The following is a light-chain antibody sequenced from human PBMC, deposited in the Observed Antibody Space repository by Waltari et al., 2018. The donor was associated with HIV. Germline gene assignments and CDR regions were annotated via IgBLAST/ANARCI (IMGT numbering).Light chain of an antibody. J-gene: IGKJ5*01. V-gene: IGKV1-39*01. CDR1: QSVSNS. CDR3: QQTYRTPQT. Sequence: TQSPSSLSASVGDRVTITCRASQSVSNSLNWYQQKPGKAPKLLIYAASSLQNEVPSRFSGSGSGTDFTLTVNSLQPEDFATYYCQQTYRTPQTFGQGTRLENK. CDR2: AAS.